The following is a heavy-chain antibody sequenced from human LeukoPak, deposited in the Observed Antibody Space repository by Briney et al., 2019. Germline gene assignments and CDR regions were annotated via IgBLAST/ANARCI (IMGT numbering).Heavy chain of an antibody. CDR2: IYPGGSET. CDR3: ARASRDGYNQNFDH. CDR1: GYSFSSYW. D-gene: IGHD5-24*01. V-gene: IGHV5-51*01. Sequence: GESLKISCKGLGYSFSSYWHAWVRQRTGKGLEWMGIIYPGGSETRYDPSFQGQVTISADSSTSTAYLQWSSLRASDTAMYYCARASRDGYNQNFDHWGQGTLVTVSS. J-gene: IGHJ4*02.